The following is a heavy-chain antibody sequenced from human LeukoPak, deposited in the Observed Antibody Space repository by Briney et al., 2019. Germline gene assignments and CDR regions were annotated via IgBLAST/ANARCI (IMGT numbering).Heavy chain of an antibody. Sequence: GGSLRLSCAASGFTFSSYAMSWVRQAPGKGLEWVSAISGSGGSTYYADSVKGRFTISRDNSKNTLYLQMNSLRAEDTAAYYCAKVRVRSPYNGYDWDGPFDYWGQGTLVTVSS. V-gene: IGHV3-23*01. D-gene: IGHD5-12*01. CDR2: ISGSGGST. CDR3: AKVRVRSPYNGYDWDGPFDY. CDR1: GFTFSSYA. J-gene: IGHJ4*02.